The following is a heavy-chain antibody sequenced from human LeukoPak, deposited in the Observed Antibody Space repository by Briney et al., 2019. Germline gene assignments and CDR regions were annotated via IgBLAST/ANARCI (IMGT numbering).Heavy chain of an antibody. J-gene: IGHJ5*01. D-gene: IGHD6-13*01. V-gene: IGHV4-30-2*01. CDR2: IYHSGST. Sequence: SQTLSLTCAVSGGSISSGGYSWSWIRQPPGKGLEWIGYIYHSGSTYYNPSLKSRVTISVDTSKNQFSLKLSSVTAADTAVYYCARMPGIPRKCTFDPWGQGTLVTVSS. CDR1: GGSISSGGYS. CDR3: ARMPGIPRKCTFDP.